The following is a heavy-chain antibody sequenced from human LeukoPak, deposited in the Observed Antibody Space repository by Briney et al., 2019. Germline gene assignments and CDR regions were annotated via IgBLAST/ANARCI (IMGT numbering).Heavy chain of an antibody. D-gene: IGHD3/OR15-3a*01. V-gene: IGHV4-4*07. CDR3: ARESSFGPGIVDY. CDR2: VYTSRNT. J-gene: IGHJ4*02. Sequence: SETLSLTCTVSVGSINTYHWSWIRQPAGKGLEWVCRVYTSRNTTYYPSLQSRIPISLDTTKTQLLLMLNSATAADTTVHFCARESSFGPGIVDYWGQGTMVTVSS. CDR1: VGSINTYH.